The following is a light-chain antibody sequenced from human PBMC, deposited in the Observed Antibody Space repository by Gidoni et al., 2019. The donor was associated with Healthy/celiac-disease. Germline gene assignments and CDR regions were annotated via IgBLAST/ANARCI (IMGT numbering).Light chain of an antibody. CDR2: DAS. CDR1: QDISNY. J-gene: IGKJ3*01. CDR3: QQYDNLPPSFT. V-gene: IGKV1-33*01. Sequence: LSASVGDRVTITCQASQDISNYLNWYQQKPGKAPKLLIYDASNLETGVPSRFSGSGSGTDFTFTISSLKPEDIATYSCQQYDNLPPSFTFGPGTKVDIK.